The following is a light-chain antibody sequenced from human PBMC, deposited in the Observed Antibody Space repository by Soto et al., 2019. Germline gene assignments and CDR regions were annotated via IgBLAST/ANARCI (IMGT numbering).Light chain of an antibody. Sequence: SYELTQPPSVSVSPGQTARITCSGDALPKQYAYWYQQKPGQAPVMVIYKDTERPSGIPERFSGSSSGTTVTLTISGVQAEDEADYYCQSGDNSGVVFGGGTKLTVL. CDR3: QSGDNSGVV. CDR1: ALPKQY. CDR2: KDT. J-gene: IGLJ2*01. V-gene: IGLV3-25*03.